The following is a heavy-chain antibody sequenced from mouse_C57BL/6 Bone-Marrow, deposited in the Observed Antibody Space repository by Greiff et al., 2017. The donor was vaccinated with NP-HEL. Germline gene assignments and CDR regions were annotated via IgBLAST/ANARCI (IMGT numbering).Heavy chain of an antibody. V-gene: IGHV1-69*01. D-gene: IGHD1-1*01. J-gene: IGHJ4*01. Sequence: QVQLQQPGAELVMPGASVKLSCKASGYTFTSYWMHWVKQRPGQGLEWIGEIDPSDSYTNYNQKFKGKSTLTVDKSSSTAYMQLSSLTSEDSAVYYCAIYYYGSSYGGAMDYWGQGTSVTVSS. CDR3: AIYYYGSSYGGAMDY. CDR2: IDPSDSYT. CDR1: GYTFTSYW.